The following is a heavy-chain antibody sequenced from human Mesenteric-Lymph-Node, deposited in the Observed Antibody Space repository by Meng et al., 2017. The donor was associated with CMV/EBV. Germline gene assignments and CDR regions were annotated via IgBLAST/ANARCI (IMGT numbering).Heavy chain of an antibody. D-gene: IGHD2-2*01. Sequence: SGYTFTGYDMHWVRQAPGQGLEWMGWINPNSGGANYAQKFQGRVTMTRDTSISTAYMELSRLRSDDTAVYYCARVGVVPAAIGSWFDPWGQGTLVTVSS. J-gene: IGHJ5*02. CDR3: ARVGVVPAAIGSWFDP. CDR1: GYTFTGYD. CDR2: INPNSGGA. V-gene: IGHV1-2*02.